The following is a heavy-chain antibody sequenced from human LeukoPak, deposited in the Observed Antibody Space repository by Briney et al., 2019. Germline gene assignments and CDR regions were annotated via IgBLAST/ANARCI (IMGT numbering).Heavy chain of an antibody. Sequence: ASVKVSCKTSGYSFTSYDINWVRQAPGQGLEWMGWMNPNNGNTGYAQRFQGRVTLTRDTSISEAYMELNSLTFDDTAVYYCARIYCSSISCYEDAFDIWCQGTMVTVSS. J-gene: IGHJ3*02. CDR1: GYSFTSYD. D-gene: IGHD2-2*01. CDR2: MNPNNGNT. V-gene: IGHV1-8*01. CDR3: ARIYCSSISCYEDAFDI.